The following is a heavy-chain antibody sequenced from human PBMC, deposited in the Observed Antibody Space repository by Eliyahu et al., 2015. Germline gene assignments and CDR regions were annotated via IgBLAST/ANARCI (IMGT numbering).Heavy chain of an antibody. V-gene: IGHV3-7*01. J-gene: IGHJ4*02. D-gene: IGHD2-21*02. CDR3: VKDWNCGDNCYPFDH. Sequence: EVQLVESGGGLVQPGGSLRLSCXASGFXFXDYWMSWIRQGPGKGVEGVANINKDGNKKYYPDSVKGRFTISRDNAKNSLYLQMNSLGVEDTAVFYCVKDWNCGDNCYPFDHWGQGALVTVSS. CDR1: GFXFXDYW. CDR2: INKDGNKK.